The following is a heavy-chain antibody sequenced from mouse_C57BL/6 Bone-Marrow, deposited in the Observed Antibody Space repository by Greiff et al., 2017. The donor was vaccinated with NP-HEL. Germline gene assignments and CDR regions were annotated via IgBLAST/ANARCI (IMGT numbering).Heavy chain of an antibody. Sequence: VKLVESGPELVKPGASVKISCKASGYTFTDYYINWVKQRPGQGLEWIGWIFPGSGSTYYNEKFKGKATLTVDKSSSTAYMLLSSLTSEDSAVYFCARSEDSAWFAYWGQGTLVTVSA. CDR1: GYTFTDYY. V-gene: IGHV1-75*01. CDR2: IFPGSGST. J-gene: IGHJ3*01. CDR3: ARSEDSAWFAY.